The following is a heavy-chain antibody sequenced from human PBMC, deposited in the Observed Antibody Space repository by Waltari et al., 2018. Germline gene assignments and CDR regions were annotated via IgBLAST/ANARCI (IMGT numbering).Heavy chain of an antibody. J-gene: IGHJ5*02. Sequence: QAQLQESGPGLVNPSETLSLTCGVSGYSISRCHYWGWIRPPPGKGLEWIGSIYGSGNPHYNPSLKSRVIMSIDRSKNQFSLKLTSVTAADTAVYYCAKTAHGGNSLRWFDPWGQGTLVTVSS. CDR3: AKTAHGGNSLRWFDP. CDR2: IYGSGNP. CDR1: GYSISRCHY. D-gene: IGHD2-21*02. V-gene: IGHV4-38-2*01.